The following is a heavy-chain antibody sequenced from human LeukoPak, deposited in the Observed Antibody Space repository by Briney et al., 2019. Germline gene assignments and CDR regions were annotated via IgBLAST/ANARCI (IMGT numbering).Heavy chain of an antibody. CDR3: ARASQLSGGDCWIDY. Sequence: GGSLRLSCAASGFTFSSYWMHWVRQAPGKGLVWVSRINSDGSSTSYADSVKGRFTISRDNAKNTLYLQMNSLRAEDTAVYYCARASQLSGGDCWIDYWGQGTLVTVSS. CDR2: INSDGSST. D-gene: IGHD2-21*02. J-gene: IGHJ4*02. CDR1: GFTFSSYW. V-gene: IGHV3-74*01.